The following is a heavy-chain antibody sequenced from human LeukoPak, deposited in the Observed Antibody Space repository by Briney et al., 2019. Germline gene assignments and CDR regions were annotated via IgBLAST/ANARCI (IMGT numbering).Heavy chain of an antibody. CDR3: ARVYSNSPEYGMDV. Sequence: GGSLRLSCAASGFTFSSYTMSWVRQAPGKGLEWVSTITTSDGNTYYADSVKGRFTISRDNSKNTLYLQMNSLRAEDTAVYFCARVYSNSPEYGMDVWGQGTTVTVSS. CDR2: ITTSDGNT. D-gene: IGHD4-11*01. CDR1: GFTFSSYT. J-gene: IGHJ6*02. V-gene: IGHV3-23*01.